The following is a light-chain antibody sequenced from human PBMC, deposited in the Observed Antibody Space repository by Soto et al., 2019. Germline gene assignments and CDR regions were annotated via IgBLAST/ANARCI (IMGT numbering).Light chain of an antibody. J-gene: IGKJ4*01. CDR2: GAS. CDR1: QGIGNY. Sequence: DIQMTQSPSSLSASVGDRVTITCRASQGIGNYLVWYQQKPGKVPKLLIYGASTLQSGVPSRFGGSGSGTDFTLTISSLPSEDVATYYCQKYSSASTFGGGTKVEIK. V-gene: IGKV1-27*01. CDR3: QKYSSAST.